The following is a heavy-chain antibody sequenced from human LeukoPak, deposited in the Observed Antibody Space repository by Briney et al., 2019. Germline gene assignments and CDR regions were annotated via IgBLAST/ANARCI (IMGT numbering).Heavy chain of an antibody. D-gene: IGHD5-18*01. CDR1: GGSISSSSYY. V-gene: IGHV4-39*07. J-gene: IGHJ2*01. CDR3: ARVDTAMVHLMDL. Sequence: PSETLSLTCTVSGGSISSSSYYWGWIRQPPGKGLEWIGSIYHSGSTKYNPSLKSRVTISVDTSKNQFSLKLSSVTAADTAVYYCARVDTAMVHLMDLWGRGTLVTVSS. CDR2: IYHSGST.